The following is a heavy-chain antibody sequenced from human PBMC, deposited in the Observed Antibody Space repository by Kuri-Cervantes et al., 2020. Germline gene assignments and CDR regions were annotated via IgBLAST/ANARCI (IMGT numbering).Heavy chain of an antibody. D-gene: IGHD3-16*01. V-gene: IGHV1-2*06. CDR3: AREVRVGGKYFDY. CDR1: GYTLSDHF. Sequence: ASVKVSCKGSGYTLSDHFMHWVRQAPGQGLEWMGRINQNSGHTDSAQKFQGRATMTRDTSINTAYMELSSLRSDDKAVYYRAREVRVGGKYFDYWGQGALVTVSS. J-gene: IGHJ4*02. CDR2: INQNSGHT.